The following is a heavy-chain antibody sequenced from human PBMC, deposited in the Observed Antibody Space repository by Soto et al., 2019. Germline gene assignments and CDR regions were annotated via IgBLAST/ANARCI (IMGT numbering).Heavy chain of an antibody. D-gene: IGHD5-12*01. J-gene: IGHJ6*02. CDR3: AREVVVATIAADDYYGMDV. CDR1: GGSISSGDYY. V-gene: IGHV4-30-4*01. CDR2: IYYSGST. Sequence: QVQLQESGPGLVKPSQTLSLTCTVSGGSISSGDYYWSWIRQPPGKGLEWIGYIYYSGSTYYNPSLKSRVTISVDTSKNQFSLKLSSVTAADTAVYYCAREVVVATIAADDYYGMDVWGQGTTVTVSS.